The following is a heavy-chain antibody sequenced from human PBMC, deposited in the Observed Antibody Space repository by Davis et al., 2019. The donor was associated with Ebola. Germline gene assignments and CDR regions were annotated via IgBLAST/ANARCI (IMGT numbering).Heavy chain of an antibody. J-gene: IGHJ6*02. CDR1: GYTFPSYD. CDR2: MNPNSGNT. CDR3: ARGGSASTVPFYYYYGMDV. D-gene: IGHD3-10*01. Sequence: ASVKVSCKASGYTFPSYDINWVRQATGQGLEWMGWMNPNSGNTGYAQKFQGRVTMTRNTSISTAYMELSSLRSEDTAVYYCARGGSASTVPFYYYYGMDVWGQGTTVTVSS. V-gene: IGHV1-8*01.